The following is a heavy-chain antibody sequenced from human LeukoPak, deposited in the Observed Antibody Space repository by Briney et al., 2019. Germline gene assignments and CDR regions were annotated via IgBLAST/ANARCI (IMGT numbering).Heavy chain of an antibody. D-gene: IGHD3-10*01. CDR1: GGSISNYY. J-gene: IGHJ4*02. CDR2: IYTSGST. Sequence: SETLSLTCTVSGGSISNYYWTWIRQPAGEGLEWIGRIYTSGSTNYNPSLTSRGTMSLDTSKNQFSLKLSSVTAADTAVYYCAREAGVRGARGFDFWGQGTLVTVSS. V-gene: IGHV4-4*07. CDR3: AREAGVRGARGFDF.